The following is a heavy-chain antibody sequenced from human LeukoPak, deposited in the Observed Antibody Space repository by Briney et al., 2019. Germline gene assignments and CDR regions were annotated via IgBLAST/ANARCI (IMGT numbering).Heavy chain of an antibody. D-gene: IGHD6-13*01. CDR3: ARPYSSSWYPNWFDP. CDR1: GFTFSSYW. Sequence: GGSLRLSCAASGFTFSSYWMSWVRQAPGKGLEWVANIEQDGSEKYYVDSVKGRFTISRDNAKNSLYLQMNSLRAEDTAVYYCARPYSSSWYPNWFDPWGQGTLVTVSS. CDR2: IEQDGSEK. V-gene: IGHV3-7*01. J-gene: IGHJ5*02.